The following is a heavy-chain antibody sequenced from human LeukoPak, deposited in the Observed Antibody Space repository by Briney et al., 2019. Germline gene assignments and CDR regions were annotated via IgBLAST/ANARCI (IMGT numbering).Heavy chain of an antibody. Sequence: PGGSLRLSCAASGFTFSTYWMGWVRQAPGKGLEWVATIKQDGSEKHYLDSVKGRFTTSRVNARNSLYLQMDSLRAEDTAVYYCAKATGYLLWGQGTLVTVSS. CDR3: AKATGYLL. CDR2: IKQDGSEK. J-gene: IGHJ4*02. V-gene: IGHV3-7*01. D-gene: IGHD1-14*01. CDR1: GFTFSTYW.